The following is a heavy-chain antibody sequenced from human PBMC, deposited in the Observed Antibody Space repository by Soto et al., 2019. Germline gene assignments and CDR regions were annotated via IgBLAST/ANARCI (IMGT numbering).Heavy chain of an antibody. CDR1: GYSISSSNW. J-gene: IGHJ4*02. Sequence: QVQLQESGPGLVKPSDTLSLTCAVSGYSISSSNWWGWIRQPPGKGLEWIGYIYYSGTPYYNPSLKSRVTXSXVTSKTQFSLTLTSVTAVDTAVYYCARREIEGPIDYWGQGTLVTVSS. CDR3: ARREIEGPIDY. D-gene: IGHD1-26*01. CDR2: IYYSGTP. V-gene: IGHV4-28*01.